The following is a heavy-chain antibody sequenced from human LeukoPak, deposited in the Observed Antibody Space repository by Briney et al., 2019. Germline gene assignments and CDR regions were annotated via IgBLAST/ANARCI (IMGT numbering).Heavy chain of an antibody. Sequence: ASVKVSCKASGYTFTSYGISWVRQAPGQGLEWMGWISAYNGNTNYAQKLQGRVTMTADTSTSTAYMELRSLRSDDTAVYYCARVPGIVVVPAAIEDYWGQGTLVTVSS. V-gene: IGHV1-18*01. J-gene: IGHJ4*02. CDR2: ISAYNGNT. D-gene: IGHD2-2*02. CDR1: GYTFTSYG. CDR3: ARVPGIVVVPAAIEDY.